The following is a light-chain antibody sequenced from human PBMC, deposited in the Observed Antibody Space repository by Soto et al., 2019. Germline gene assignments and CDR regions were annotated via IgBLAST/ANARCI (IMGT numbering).Light chain of an antibody. CDR1: QSVSSY. J-gene: IGKJ3*01. V-gene: IGKV3-11*01. CDR3: QQRSNWLFT. Sequence: EIVLTQSPATLSLSPGERATLSCRASQSVSSYLAWYQQKPGQAPRLLIYDASNRDNGIPARFSGSGSGTDFTLTISSLEPEDFAVYYCQQRSNWLFTFGPGTKVDIK. CDR2: DAS.